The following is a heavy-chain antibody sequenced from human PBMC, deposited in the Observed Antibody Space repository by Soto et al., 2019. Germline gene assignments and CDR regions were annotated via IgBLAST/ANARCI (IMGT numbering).Heavy chain of an antibody. CDR3: AKVMVKNWFDP. CDR2: ISGSGGST. V-gene: IGHV3-23*01. Sequence: GVSLRLSCAASGFTFSSYAMSWVRQAPGKGLEWVSAISGSGGSTYYADSVKGRFTISRDNSKNTLYLQMSSLRAEDTAVYYCAKVMVKNWFDPWGQGTLVTVSS. CDR1: GFTFSSYA. D-gene: IGHD5-18*01. J-gene: IGHJ5*02.